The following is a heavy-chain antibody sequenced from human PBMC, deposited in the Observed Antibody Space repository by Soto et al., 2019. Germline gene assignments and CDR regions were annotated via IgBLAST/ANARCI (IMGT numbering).Heavy chain of an antibody. CDR1: GFILDDYP. CDR3: ARDVWSRDSGPPDY. J-gene: IGHJ4*02. Sequence: GGSLRLSCAASGFILDDYPMHWVRHAPGKGLEWVTGISWNSGNIGYADSGKGRFTIYRDNAKNSLYLQMNRLRAADTDLYYCARDVWSRDSGPPDYWGQGTLVTVSS. V-gene: IGHV3-9*01. D-gene: IGHD3-10*01. CDR2: ISWNSGNI.